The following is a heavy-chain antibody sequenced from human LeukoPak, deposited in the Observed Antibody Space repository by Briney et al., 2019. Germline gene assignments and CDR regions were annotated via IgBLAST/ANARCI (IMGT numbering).Heavy chain of an antibody. D-gene: IGHD1-26*01. V-gene: IGHV4-30-4*08. CDR3: ARDRGNYSFDY. Sequence: SETLSLTCTVSGGSISSGDYYWRWIRQPPGKGLEWIGYIYYSGSTYYNPSLKSRVTISVDTSKNQFSLKLSSVTAADTAVYYCARDRGNYSFDYWGQGTLVTVSS. J-gene: IGHJ4*02. CDR1: GGSISSGDYY. CDR2: IYYSGST.